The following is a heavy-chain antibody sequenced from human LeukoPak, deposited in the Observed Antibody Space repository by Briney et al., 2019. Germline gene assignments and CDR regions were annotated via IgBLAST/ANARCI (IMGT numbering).Heavy chain of an antibody. D-gene: IGHD3-22*01. V-gene: IGHV4-59*11. CDR2: IHYSGRT. CDR1: VGSISRHF. J-gene: IGHJ3*02. Sequence: PSETLSLTCSVSVGSISRHFWSWIRQPPGKGLEWIAFIHYSGRTNYNPSLQSRVTISIDTSENNFSLRLTSVTAADTAVYYCARLLDNDSSGDPDTFDMWGQGTVVSVSS. CDR3: ARLLDNDSSGDPDTFDM.